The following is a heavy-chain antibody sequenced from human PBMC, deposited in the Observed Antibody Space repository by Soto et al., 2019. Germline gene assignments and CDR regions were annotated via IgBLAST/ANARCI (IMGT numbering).Heavy chain of an antibody. CDR3: ARAGDTMVRGVIIMNYYGMDV. V-gene: IGHV4-38-2*01. J-gene: IGHJ6*02. CDR1: GYSIGRGYS. D-gene: IGHD3-10*01. CDR2: IHHSGTT. Sequence: ETLSLTFAVSGYSIGRGYSWGWIRHPPGKGLECIGNIHHSGTTYYNPSLKSLGTISIDRSKNQFSLKLRSVTAADTAVYYCARAGDTMVRGVIIMNYYGMDVWGQGTTVT.